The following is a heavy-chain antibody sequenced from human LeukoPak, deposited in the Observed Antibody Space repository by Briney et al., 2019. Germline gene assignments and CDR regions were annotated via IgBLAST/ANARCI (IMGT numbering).Heavy chain of an antibody. CDR2: IVVGSGNT. J-gene: IGHJ4*02. Sequence: SVTVSFMASGFTFTSSAVQWVRQARGQRLEWIGWIVVGSGNTNYAQKFQERVTITRDMSTRTAYMELSRLRSEDTAVYYWAATPVDNWDWYYFDYWGQGTLVTVSS. CDR1: GFTFTSSA. CDR3: AATPVDNWDWYYFDY. D-gene: IGHD1-7*01. V-gene: IGHV1-58*01.